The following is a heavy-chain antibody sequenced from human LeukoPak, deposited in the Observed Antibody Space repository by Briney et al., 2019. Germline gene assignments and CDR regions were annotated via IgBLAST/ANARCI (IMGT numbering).Heavy chain of an antibody. J-gene: IGHJ3*02. CDR1: GFTFSNYP. V-gene: IGHV3-30*04. D-gene: IGHD6-19*01. CDR2: ISYDGSNK. Sequence: TGGSLRLSCAASGFTFSNYPMHWVRQAPGKGLERVAVISYDGSNKYFADSVKGRFTISRDNSKNTLYLQMNSLSAEDTAVYYCAREGVQWLVNDAFDMWGQGTMVTVSS. CDR3: AREGVQWLVNDAFDM.